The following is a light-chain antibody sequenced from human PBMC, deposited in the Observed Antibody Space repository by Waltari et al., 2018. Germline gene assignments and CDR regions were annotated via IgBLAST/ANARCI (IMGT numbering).Light chain of an antibody. CDR2: KAS. CDR3: QQYNSYWT. CDR1: QSISIW. V-gene: IGKV1-5*03. J-gene: IGKJ1*01. Sequence: DIQMTQSPSTLSASVGDRVTITCRASQSISIWLAWYQQKPGKAPKLLIYKASSLESGVPSRFSGSGSGTEFTPTISSLQPDDVATYYCQQYNSYWTFGQGTKVEIK.